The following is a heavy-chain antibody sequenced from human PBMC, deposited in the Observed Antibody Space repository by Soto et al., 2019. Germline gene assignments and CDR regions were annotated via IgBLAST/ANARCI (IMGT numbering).Heavy chain of an antibody. J-gene: IGHJ6*02. D-gene: IGHD5-12*01. Sequence: ESGPTLVNPTETLTLTCTVSGFSLSNARMGVSWIRQPPGKALEWLAHIFSNDEKSYSTSLKSRLTISKDTSKSQVVLTMTNMDPVDTATYYCARILVATIDGDYYYGMDVWGQGTTVTVSS. V-gene: IGHV2-26*01. CDR2: IFSNDEK. CDR3: ARILVATIDGDYYYGMDV. CDR1: GFSLSNARMG.